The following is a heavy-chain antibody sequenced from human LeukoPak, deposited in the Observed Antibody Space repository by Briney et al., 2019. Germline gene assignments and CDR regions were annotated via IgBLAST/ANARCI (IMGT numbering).Heavy chain of an antibody. V-gene: IGHV3-7*03. CDR1: GFTFSRYW. CDR2: IKQDGSEK. CDR3: AREGEYYAESGNLIDAADV. D-gene: IGHD3-10*01. J-gene: IGHJ3*01. Sequence: GGSLRLSCAASGFTFSRYWMSWVRQAPGKGLEWVANIKQDGSEKYYVDSVKGRFTISRDNTSNSLYLQMNSLTSEDTAMYYCAREGEYYAESGNLIDAADVWGQGTMVIVSA.